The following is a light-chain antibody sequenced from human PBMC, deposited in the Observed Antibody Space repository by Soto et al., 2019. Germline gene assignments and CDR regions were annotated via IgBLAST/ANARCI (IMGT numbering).Light chain of an antibody. V-gene: IGKV3-20*01. CDR3: HQYASSPWT. Sequence: ETVMTQSPPTLPLTPGARAIVSCRASQSVVNHLAWYQQKPGQAPRLLIHGASARATGIPDRFSGSGSGTDFSLTISRLEPEDFAVYYCHQYASSPWTFGQGTKVEIK. J-gene: IGKJ1*01. CDR2: GAS. CDR1: QSVVNH.